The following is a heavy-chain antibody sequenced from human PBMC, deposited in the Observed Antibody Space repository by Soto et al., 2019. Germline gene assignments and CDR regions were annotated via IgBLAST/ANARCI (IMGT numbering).Heavy chain of an antibody. CDR1: GFTFSSYA. J-gene: IGHJ4*02. D-gene: IGHD5-12*01. Sequence: LRLSCAASGFTFSSYAMHWVRQAPGKGLEWVAVISYDGSNKYYADSVKGRFTISRDNSKNTLYLQMNSLRAEDTAVYYCAILPGYSGYDPFDYWGQGXLVTVYS. CDR3: AILPGYSGYDPFDY. CDR2: ISYDGSNK. V-gene: IGHV3-30-3*01.